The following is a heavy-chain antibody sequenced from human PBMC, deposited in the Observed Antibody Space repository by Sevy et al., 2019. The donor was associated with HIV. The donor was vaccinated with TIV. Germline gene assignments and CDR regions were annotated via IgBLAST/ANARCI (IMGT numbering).Heavy chain of an antibody. Sequence: GGSLRLSCAASGFTFSSYGMHWVRQAPGKGLEWVAVIWYDGSNKYYADSVKGRFTISRDNSKNTLYLQMNSLRAEDTVVYYCAREDYGGDSGSAFDIWGQGTMVTVSS. CDR3: AREDYGGDSGSAFDI. V-gene: IGHV3-33*01. D-gene: IGHD2-21*02. CDR1: GFTFSSYG. J-gene: IGHJ3*02. CDR2: IWYDGSNK.